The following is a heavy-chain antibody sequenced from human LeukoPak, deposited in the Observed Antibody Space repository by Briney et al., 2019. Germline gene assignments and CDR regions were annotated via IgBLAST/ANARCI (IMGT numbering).Heavy chain of an antibody. V-gene: IGHV1-18*01. CDR1: GYTFTSYG. CDR3: ARDLPRRGYSGWRGDY. CDR2: ISAYNGNT. D-gene: IGHD5-12*01. J-gene: IGHJ4*02. Sequence: GASVKVSCKASGYTFTSYGISWVRQAPGQGLEWMGWISAYNGNTNYAQKLQGRVTMTTDTSTSTAYMELRSLRSDDTAVYYCARDLPRRGYSGWRGDYWGQGTLFTVSS.